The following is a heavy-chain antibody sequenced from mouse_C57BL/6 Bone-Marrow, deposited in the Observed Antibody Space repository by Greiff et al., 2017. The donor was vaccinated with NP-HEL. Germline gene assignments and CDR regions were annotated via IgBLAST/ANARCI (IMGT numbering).Heavy chain of an antibody. CDR2: INPSDSYS. J-gene: IGHJ3*01. CDR1: GYTFTSYW. CDR3: ARGGSYYYGSSYGCAY. D-gene: IGHD1-1*01. Sequence: VQLQQPGAELVKPGASVKLSCKASGYTFTSYWMQWVKQRPGQGLEWIGEINPSDSYSNSNQKFKGKATLTVDTSSSTAYMQLRSLTAEDSAVYYCARGGSYYYGSSYGCAYWGQGTLVTVSA. V-gene: IGHV1-50*01.